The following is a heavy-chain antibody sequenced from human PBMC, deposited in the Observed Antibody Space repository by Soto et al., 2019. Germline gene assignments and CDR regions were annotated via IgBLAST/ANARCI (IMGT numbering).Heavy chain of an antibody. V-gene: IGHV6-1*01. CDR3: ARAGAAAAGRNYYGMDV. J-gene: IGHJ6*02. CDR1: GDSVSSNSAA. CDR2: TYYRSKWYN. D-gene: IGHD6-13*01. Sequence: SQTLSLTCAISGDSVSSNSAAWNWIRQSPSRGLEWLGRTYYRSKWYNDYAVSVKSRITINPDTSKNQFSLQLNSVTPEDTAVYYCARAGAAAAGRNYYGMDVWGQGTTVTVSS.